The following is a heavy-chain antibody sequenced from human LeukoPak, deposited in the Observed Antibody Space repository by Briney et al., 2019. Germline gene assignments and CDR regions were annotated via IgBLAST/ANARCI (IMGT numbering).Heavy chain of an antibody. CDR2: IWFDGSIK. CDR1: GFTFSTYG. Sequence: GGSLRLSCAASGFTFSTYGMHWVRQAPGKGLEWVAVIWFDGSIKYYADSVKGRFTITRDNSKNTLYLQMNSLRAEDTAVYYCARAVGPFDIWGQGTIVIVSS. V-gene: IGHV3-33*01. CDR3: ARAVGPFDI. J-gene: IGHJ3*02.